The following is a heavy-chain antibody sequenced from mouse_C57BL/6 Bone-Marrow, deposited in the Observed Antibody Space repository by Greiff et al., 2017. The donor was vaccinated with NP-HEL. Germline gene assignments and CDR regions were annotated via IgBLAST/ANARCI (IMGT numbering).Heavy chain of an antibody. CDR3: TGVLRPYYFDY. D-gene: IGHD1-2*01. CDR2: IRLKSDNYAT. Sequence: EVKLMESGGGLVQPGGSMKLSCVASGFTFSNYWMNWVRQSPEKGLEWVAQIRLKSDNYATHYAESVKGRFTISRDDSKSSVYLQMNNLRAEDTGIYYCTGVLRPYYFDYWGQGTTLTVSS. V-gene: IGHV6-3*01. CDR1: GFTFSNYW. J-gene: IGHJ2*01.